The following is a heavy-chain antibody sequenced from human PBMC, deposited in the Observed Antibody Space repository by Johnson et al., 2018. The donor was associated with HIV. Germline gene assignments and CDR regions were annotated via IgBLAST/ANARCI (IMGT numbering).Heavy chain of an antibody. CDR2: ISYDGSHK. V-gene: IGHV3-30-3*01. J-gene: IGHJ3*02. D-gene: IGHD1-26*01. CDR3: ARDWEGYAFDI. CDR1: GFTFSRYA. Sequence: QVQLVESGGGVVQPGRSLRLSCAASGFTFSRYAMHWVRQAPGKGLEWVAVISYDGSHKYYADSVKGPFTISRDNSKNTLDLQMNRLRAQDTAVYYCARDWEGYAFDIWGQGTMVTVSS.